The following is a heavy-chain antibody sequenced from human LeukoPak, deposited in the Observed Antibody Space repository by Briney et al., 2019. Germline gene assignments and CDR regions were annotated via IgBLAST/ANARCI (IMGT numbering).Heavy chain of an antibody. V-gene: IGHV1-46*01. J-gene: IGHJ4*02. CDR1: GYTFTSYY. Sequence: GSSVKVSCKASGYTFTSYYMHWVRQAPGQGLEWMGIINPSGGSTSYAQKFQGRVTMTRDTSTSTVYMELSSLRSEDTAVYYCARAELGYCSGGSCYPMPAAPDYWGQGTLVTVSS. D-gene: IGHD2-15*01. CDR3: ARAELGYCSGGSCYPMPAAPDY. CDR2: INPSGGST.